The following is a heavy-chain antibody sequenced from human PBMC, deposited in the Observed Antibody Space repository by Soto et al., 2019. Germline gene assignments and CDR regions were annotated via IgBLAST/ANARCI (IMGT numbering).Heavy chain of an antibody. V-gene: IGHV3-9*01. CDR3: AKVDTKGGYYYYYYYLDV. CDR1: GFTFDDYA. J-gene: IGHJ6*03. Sequence: EVQLVESGGGLVQPGRSLRLSCAASGFTFDDYAMHWVRQAPGKGLEWVSGISWNSGSIGYADSVKGRFTISRDNAKNSLDLQMNSLRADDTALYYCAKVDTKGGYYYYYYYLDVWGKGTPVTVSS. CDR2: ISWNSGSI. D-gene: IGHD3-16*01.